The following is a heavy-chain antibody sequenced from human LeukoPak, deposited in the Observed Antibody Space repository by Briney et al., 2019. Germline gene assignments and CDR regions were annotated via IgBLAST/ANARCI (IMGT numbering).Heavy chain of an antibody. CDR3: ARGSDYTWGG. Sequence: SETLSLTCVVSGGSISDSFDHCWSWVRQPPGKGFEWIAEVHHTGLTIYSPSFAGRVTISPDTSKTQISLQLTSVTAAATAVYYCARGSDYTWGGWGQGTLVTASS. CDR2: VHHTGLT. J-gene: IGHJ4*01. D-gene: IGHD3-10*01. CDR1: GGSISDSFDHC. V-gene: IGHV4/OR15-8*02.